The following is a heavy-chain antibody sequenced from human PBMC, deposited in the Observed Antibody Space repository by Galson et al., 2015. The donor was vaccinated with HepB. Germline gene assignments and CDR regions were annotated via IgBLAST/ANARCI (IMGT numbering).Heavy chain of an antibody. D-gene: IGHD2-2*01. CDR3: ARGQYQLLSGVADPPYYYGMDV. Sequence: SLRLSCAASGFTFSSYSMNWVRQAPGKGLEWVSSISSSSSYIYYADSVKGRFTISRDNAKNSLYLQMNSLRAEDTAVYYCARGQYQLLSGVADPPYYYGMDVWGQGTTVTVSS. J-gene: IGHJ6*02. CDR1: GFTFSSYS. V-gene: IGHV3-21*01. CDR2: ISSSSSYI.